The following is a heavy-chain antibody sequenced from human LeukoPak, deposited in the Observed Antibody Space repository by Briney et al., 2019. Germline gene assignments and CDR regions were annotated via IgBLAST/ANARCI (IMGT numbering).Heavy chain of an antibody. CDR1: GYSISSGYY. D-gene: IGHD5-12*01. J-gene: IGHJ4*02. Sequence: SETLSLTCAVSGYSISSGYYWGWIRQPPGKGLAWIGSIYHSGSTYYNPSLKSRVTISVDTSKNQFSLKLSSVTAADTAVYYCARSPVAMIIFDYWGQGTLVTVSS. CDR2: IYHSGST. V-gene: IGHV4-38-2*01. CDR3: ARSPVAMIIFDY.